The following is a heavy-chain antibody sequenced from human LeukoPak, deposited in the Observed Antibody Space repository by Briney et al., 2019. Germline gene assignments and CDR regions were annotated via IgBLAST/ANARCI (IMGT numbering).Heavy chain of an antibody. CDR1: DGSINNYY. V-gene: IGHV4-4*07. CDR3: ARDRGAVRAAAEPYFDY. CDR2: VYTSGST. J-gene: IGHJ4*02. Sequence: SETLSLTCTVSDGSINNYYWSWIRQPAGKGLEWIGRVYTSGSTNYNPSLKSRVTMSVDTSKNQFSLKLSSVTAADTAVYYCARDRGAVRAAAEPYFDYWGQGTLVTVSS. D-gene: IGHD6-13*01.